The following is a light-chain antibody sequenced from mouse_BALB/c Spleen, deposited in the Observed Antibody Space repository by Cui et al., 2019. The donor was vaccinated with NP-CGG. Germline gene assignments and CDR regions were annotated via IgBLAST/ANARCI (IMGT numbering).Light chain of an antibody. CDR1: TGAVTISKY. CDR2: GTN. Sequence: QAAVTPESAITTSPGETVTLTCRSSTGAVTISKYANWVQEKPDHLFTGLIGGTNNRAPGVPARFSGSLIGDKAALTITGTQTEDEAIYFCALWYSNHWVFGGGTKLTVL. CDR3: ALWYSNHWV. V-gene: IGLV1*01. J-gene: IGLJ1*01.